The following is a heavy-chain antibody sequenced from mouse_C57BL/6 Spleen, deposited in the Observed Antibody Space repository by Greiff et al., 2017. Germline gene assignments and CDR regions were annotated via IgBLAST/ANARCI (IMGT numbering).Heavy chain of an antibody. Sequence: QVQLQQPGAELVKPGASVKLSCKASGYTFTSYWMHWVKQRPGQGLEWIGMIHPNSGSPNYNEKFKSKATLTVDKSSSTAYMQLSSLTSEDSAVYYCARHYYGSSYEGYFDVWGTGTTVTVAS. V-gene: IGHV1-64*01. D-gene: IGHD1-1*01. J-gene: IGHJ1*03. CDR3: ARHYYGSSYEGYFDV. CDR1: GYTFTSYW. CDR2: IHPNSGSP.